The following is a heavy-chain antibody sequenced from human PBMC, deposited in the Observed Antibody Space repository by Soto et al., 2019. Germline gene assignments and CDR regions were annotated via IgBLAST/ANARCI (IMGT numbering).Heavy chain of an antibody. V-gene: IGHV1-2*02. CDR1: GYTFTGYY. CDR3: ARENIYRSGWYSKWLDP. D-gene: IGHD6-19*01. Sequence: TSVKVSCKAFGYTFTGYYMHWVRQAPGQGLEWMGWINPNSGGTNYAQKFQGRVTMTRGTSISTAYMELSRLRSDDTAVYYCARENIYRSGWYSKWLDPWGKATLVT. CDR2: INPNSGGT. J-gene: IGHJ5*02.